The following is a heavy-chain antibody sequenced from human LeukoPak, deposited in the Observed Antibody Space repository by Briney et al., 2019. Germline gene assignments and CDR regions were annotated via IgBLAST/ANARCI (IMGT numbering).Heavy chain of an antibody. J-gene: IGHJ4*02. V-gene: IGHV1-18*01. D-gene: IGHD6-19*01. CDR2: VSAYNGNT. CDR3: ARDVRAVAGPNIYFDY. CDR1: GYTFTSYG. Sequence: ASVKVSCKASGYTFTSYGISWVRQAPGQGLEWMGWVSAYNGNTNYAQKLQGRVTMTTDTSTSTAYMELRSLRSDDTAVYYCARDVRAVAGPNIYFDYWGQGTLVTVSS.